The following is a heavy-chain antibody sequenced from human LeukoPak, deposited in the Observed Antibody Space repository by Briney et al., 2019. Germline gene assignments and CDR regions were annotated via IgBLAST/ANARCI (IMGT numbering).Heavy chain of an antibody. CDR1: GGSFSGYY. Sequence: SETLSLTCAVYGGSFSGYYWSWIRQPPGKGLEWIGEINHSGSTNYNPSLKSRVTISVDTSKNQFSLKLSSVTAADTAVYYCARAPHDIVVVTATRPVAFDIWGQGTMVTVSS. D-gene: IGHD2-21*02. CDR2: INHSGST. V-gene: IGHV4-34*01. CDR3: ARAPHDIVVVTATRPVAFDI. J-gene: IGHJ3*02.